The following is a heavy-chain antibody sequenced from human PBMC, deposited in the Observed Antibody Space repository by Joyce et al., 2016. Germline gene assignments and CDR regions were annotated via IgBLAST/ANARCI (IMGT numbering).Heavy chain of an antibody. CDR2: MKPNSGNT. CDR3: ARERNFGDLSFDP. D-gene: IGHD4-17*01. J-gene: IGHJ5*02. V-gene: IGHV1-8*01. Sequence: QVQLVQSGAEVKKPGASVKVSCKASGYTFTIYDINWVRQAPGQGLEWMAWMKPNSGNTGYAQKFQGRVTMTWNTSISTAYMEVSSLRSEDTAIYYCARERNFGDLSFDPWGQGTLVTVSS. CDR1: GYTFTIYD.